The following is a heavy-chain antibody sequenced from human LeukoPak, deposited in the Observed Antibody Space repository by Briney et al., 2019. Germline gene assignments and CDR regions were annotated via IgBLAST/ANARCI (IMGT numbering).Heavy chain of an antibody. D-gene: IGHD5-12*01. Sequence: GESLQISCKGSGYSFTSYWIVWVRQMPGKGLEGMGIIYPGDSDTRYSPSFQGQVTFSADKSISTAYLQWSSLKASDTAMYYCAKRAHIVANPFDIWGQGTMVTVSS. CDR3: AKRAHIVANPFDI. CDR1: GYSFTSYW. V-gene: IGHV5-51*01. CDR2: IYPGDSDT. J-gene: IGHJ3*02.